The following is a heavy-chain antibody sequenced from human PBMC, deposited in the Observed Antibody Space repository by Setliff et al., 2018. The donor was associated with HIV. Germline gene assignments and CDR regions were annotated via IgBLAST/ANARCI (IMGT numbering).Heavy chain of an antibody. CDR2: LSGAGGST. CDR3: AKGQDGLRYNWFDP. CDR1: GFTFSTYA. Sequence: PGGSLRLSCAASGFTFSTYAMSWVRQAPGKGLEWVSALSGAGGSTYYADSVKGRFTISRDNYKNTLYLQMNSLRAEDTAVYYCAKGQDGLRYNWFDPWGHGTLVTVSS. V-gene: IGHV3-23*01. J-gene: IGHJ5*02.